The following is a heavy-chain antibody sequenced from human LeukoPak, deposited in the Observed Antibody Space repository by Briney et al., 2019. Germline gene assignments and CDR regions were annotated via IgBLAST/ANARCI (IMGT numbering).Heavy chain of an antibody. CDR2: ISGSGDYT. CDR1: GFTFSSHG. V-gene: IGHV3-23*01. Sequence: PGGSLRLSCAASGFTFSSHGMSWVRQAPGKGLEWVSTISGSGDYTYYADSVKGRFTISRDNSKNTQYLQMNSPRAEDTAVYYCAKDPSWSGYFDYWGQGTLVTVSS. D-gene: IGHD6-13*01. CDR3: AKDPSWSGYFDY. J-gene: IGHJ4*02.